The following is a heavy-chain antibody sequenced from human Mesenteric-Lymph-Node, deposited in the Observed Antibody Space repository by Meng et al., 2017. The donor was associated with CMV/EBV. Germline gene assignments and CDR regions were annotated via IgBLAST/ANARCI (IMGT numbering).Heavy chain of an antibody. J-gene: IGHJ6*02. Sequence: SVKVSCKASGGTFSSYAISWVRQAPGQGLEWMGRVIPILGITNYAQKFQGRVTITADKSTSTAYMELSSLRSEDTAVYYCAGDTYGGGYYYYGMDVWGQGTTVTVSS. CDR1: GGTFSSYA. CDR3: AGDTYGGGYYYYGMDV. D-gene: IGHD4/OR15-4a*01. CDR2: VIPILGIT. V-gene: IGHV1-69*04.